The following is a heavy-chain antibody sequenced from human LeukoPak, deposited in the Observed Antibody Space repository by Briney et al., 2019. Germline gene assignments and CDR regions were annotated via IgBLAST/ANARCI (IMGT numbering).Heavy chain of an antibody. Sequence: ASVKVSSTASGFSFTTYGFSWVRRAPGQGLEWVGWISAHNGKTDSAQKFQGRVTMTTDTPTSTAYMELTSLRSDDTAEYYCARVGSSGNLGELDYWGQGTRVTVSS. V-gene: IGHV1-18*01. D-gene: IGHD6-6*01. CDR3: ARVGSSGNLGELDY. CDR2: ISAHNGKT. J-gene: IGHJ4*02. CDR1: GFSFTTYG.